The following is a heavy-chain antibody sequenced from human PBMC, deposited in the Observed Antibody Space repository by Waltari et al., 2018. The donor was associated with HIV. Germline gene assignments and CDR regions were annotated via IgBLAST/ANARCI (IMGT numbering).Heavy chain of an antibody. CDR2: IGSNGAT. D-gene: IGHD1-1*01. CDR1: GFSSSSND. Sequence: EAQLVESGGDLVQPGGSLRLSCAASGFSSSSNDMHWGCQVRGKGVEWVSGIGSNGATYYADSVKGRFTISRDNAKNSLYLQMNSLQVEDTAMYYCAKDWTPIGLWYFDLWGRGTLVTVSS. J-gene: IGHJ2*01. CDR3: AKDWTPIGLWYFDL. V-gene: IGHV3-13*01.